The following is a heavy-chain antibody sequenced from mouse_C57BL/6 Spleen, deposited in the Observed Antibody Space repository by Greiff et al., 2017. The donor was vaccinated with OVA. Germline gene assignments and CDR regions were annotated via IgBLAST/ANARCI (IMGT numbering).Heavy chain of an antibody. Sequence: VQLQQSGPELVKPGASVKISCKASGYTFTDYYMNWVKQSHGKSLEWIGDINPNNGGTSYNQKFKGKATLTVDKSSSTAYMELRSLTSEDSAVYYCARYDYDGDDYWGQGTTLTVSS. CDR1: GYTFTDYY. CDR2: INPNNGGT. V-gene: IGHV1-26*01. J-gene: IGHJ2*01. D-gene: IGHD2-4*01. CDR3: ARYDYDGDDY.